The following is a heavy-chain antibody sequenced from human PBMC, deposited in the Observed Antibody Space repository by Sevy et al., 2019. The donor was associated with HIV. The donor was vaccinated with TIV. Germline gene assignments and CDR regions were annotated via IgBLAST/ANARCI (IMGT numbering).Heavy chain of an antibody. CDR1: GGSISSGDYY. Sequence: SETLSLTCTVSGGSISSGDYYWTWIRQPAGKGLEWIGRIYTSGTTNYNPSLKSRVTISVDTSKNQFSLKLSSVTAADTAVYFCARDRGEDNYDSGPYSKRYYMDVWGKGTTVTVSS. CDR3: ARDRGEDNYDSGPYSKRYYMDV. J-gene: IGHJ6*03. D-gene: IGHD3-22*01. CDR2: IYTSGTT. V-gene: IGHV4-61*02.